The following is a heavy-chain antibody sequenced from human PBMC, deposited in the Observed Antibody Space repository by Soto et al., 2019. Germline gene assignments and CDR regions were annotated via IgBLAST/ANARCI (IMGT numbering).Heavy chain of an antibody. J-gene: IGHJ5*02. CDR3: ARDPAILTGSGWFDP. V-gene: IGHV4-59*01. D-gene: IGHD3-9*01. CDR1: GGSISSYY. CDR2: IYYSGST. Sequence: SETLSLTCTVSGGSISSYYWSWIRQPPGKGLEWIGYIYYSGSTNYNPSLKSRVTISVDTSKNQFSLKLSSVTAADTAVYYCARDPAILTGSGWFDPWGQGTLVTVSS.